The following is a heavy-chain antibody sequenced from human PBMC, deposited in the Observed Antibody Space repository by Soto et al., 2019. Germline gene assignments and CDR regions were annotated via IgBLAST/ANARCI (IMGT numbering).Heavy chain of an antibody. CDR1: GFTFSTHA. D-gene: IGHD3-22*01. CDR2: ISGSGGST. CDR3: AKGFYDSSGYYYGQKWDDAFDI. Sequence: PGGSLRISGAASGFTFSTHAMSWVRQAPGKGLEWVSAISGSGGSTYYADSVRGRFTISRDNSKNTLYLQMNSLRAEDTAVYYCAKGFYDSSGYYYGQKWDDAFDIWGQGTMVTVSS. V-gene: IGHV3-23*01. J-gene: IGHJ3*02.